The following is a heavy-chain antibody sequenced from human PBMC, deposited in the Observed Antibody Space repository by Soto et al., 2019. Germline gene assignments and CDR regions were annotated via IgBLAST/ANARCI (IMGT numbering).Heavy chain of an antibody. CDR1: GFTFSSYA. CDR2: ISYDGSNK. J-gene: IGHJ2*01. CDR3: ARGGFDL. V-gene: IGHV3-30-3*01. Sequence: QVQLVESGGGVVQPGRPLRLSCAASGFTFSSYAMHWVRQAPGKGLEWVAVISYDGSNKYYADSVKGRFTISRDNSKNTLYLQMNSLRAEDTAVYYCARGGFDLWGRGTLVTVSS.